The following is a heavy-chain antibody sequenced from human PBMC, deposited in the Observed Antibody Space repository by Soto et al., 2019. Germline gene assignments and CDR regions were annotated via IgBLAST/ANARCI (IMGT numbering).Heavy chain of an antibody. Sequence: QVHLVQSGAEVKKPGSSVKVSCKAPGGTFSNHAINWVRQAPGQGLEWMGRIIPIFSTTNYAQKFQGRVTMTADESTIRAYLELSSLKQDDTAVYYCAREVAADGTFREDVFDIWGQGTFVTVSS. CDR2: IIPIFSTT. D-gene: IGHD6-13*01. CDR3: AREVAADGTFREDVFDI. J-gene: IGHJ3*02. CDR1: GGTFSNHA. V-gene: IGHV1-69*12.